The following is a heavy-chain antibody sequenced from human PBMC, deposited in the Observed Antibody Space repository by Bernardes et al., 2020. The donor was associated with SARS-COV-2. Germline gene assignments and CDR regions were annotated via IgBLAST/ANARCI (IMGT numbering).Heavy chain of an antibody. Sequence: GGSLRLSCAASGFTFSWYAMHWVRQAPGKGLEWVAVISYDGSSENYAESVKGRFTISRDNSKNTLSLQMNSLRLEDTAVYSCTRGPSAYNYDSSGPYGMDVWGQGTMVTVSS. D-gene: IGHD3-22*01. CDR1: GFTFSWYA. J-gene: IGHJ6*02. V-gene: IGHV3-30-3*01. CDR2: ISYDGSSE. CDR3: TRGPSAYNYDSSGPYGMDV.